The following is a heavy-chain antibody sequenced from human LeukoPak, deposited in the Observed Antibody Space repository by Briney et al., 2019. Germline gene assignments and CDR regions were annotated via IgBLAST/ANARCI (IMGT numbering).Heavy chain of an antibody. Sequence: ASVKVSCKASGYTFTDYYIHWVRQAPGQGLERMGWINPNSGGTNYAQKFKGRVTMTRDTSIATTYMDLSSLMSDDTAVYYCARGHDNTGYNYFDYWGQGTLVTVPS. CDR1: GYTFTDYY. CDR3: ARGHDNTGYNYFDY. CDR2: INPNSGGT. J-gene: IGHJ4*02. V-gene: IGHV1-2*02. D-gene: IGHD3-9*01.